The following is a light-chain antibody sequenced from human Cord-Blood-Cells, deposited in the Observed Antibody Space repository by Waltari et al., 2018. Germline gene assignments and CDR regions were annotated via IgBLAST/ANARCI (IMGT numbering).Light chain of an antibody. CDR2: DAS. CDR3: QQRSNWPPIT. J-gene: IGKJ5*01. Sequence: EIVLTQSPATLSLSPGERATLSCRASQGVSSYLAWYQQKPGQAPRLLIYDASNRATGIPARFSGSGSGTDFTLTISSLDPEDFAVYYCQQRSNWPPITFGQGTRLEIK. V-gene: IGKV3-11*01. CDR1: QGVSSY.